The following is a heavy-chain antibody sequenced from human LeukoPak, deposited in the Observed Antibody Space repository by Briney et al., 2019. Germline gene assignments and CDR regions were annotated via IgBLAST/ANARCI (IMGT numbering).Heavy chain of an antibody. CDR1: GFTFSSYS. CDR2: ISSSSNSI. V-gene: IGHV3-48*01. D-gene: IGHD4-23*01. Sequence: PGGSLRLSCAASGFTFSSYSMNWVRQAPGKGLEWISYISSSSNSIYYADSMKGRFTISRDNAKNSLYLQMNSLRAEDTAVYYCARDLKAQGVVKFDYWGQGTLVTVSS. CDR3: ARDLKAQGVVKFDY. J-gene: IGHJ4*02.